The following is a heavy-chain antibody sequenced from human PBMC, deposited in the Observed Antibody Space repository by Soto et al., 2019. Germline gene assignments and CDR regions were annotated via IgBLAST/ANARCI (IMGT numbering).Heavy chain of an antibody. CDR2: VNKDGTDT. CDR1: GFTFSNYW. CDR3: ARGGLQHALDV. V-gene: IGHV3-74*03. Sequence: EVQLVESGGGLVQPGGSLRLSCAASGFTFSNYWMYWVRQAQGKGLVWVSRVNKDGTDTTHAASVKGRFTISRDNAENTLYLQMNRLRAEDRAVYYRARGGLQHALDVWGQGSAVTVSS. J-gene: IGHJ6*02. D-gene: IGHD6-13*01.